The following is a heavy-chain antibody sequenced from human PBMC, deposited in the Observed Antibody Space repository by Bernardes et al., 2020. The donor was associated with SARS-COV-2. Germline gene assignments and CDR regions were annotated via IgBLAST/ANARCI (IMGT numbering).Heavy chain of an antibody. CDR1: GDSISSRSYY. V-gene: IGHV4-39*01. D-gene: IGHD1-26*01. Sequence: SETLSLTCTVSGDSISSRSYYWGWIRQPPGKGLEWIGSIHYSGSTYYNPSLKSRVTISIDTSKNQFSLKLKSVTAADTAMYYCARSGSHYSYYWGLGTLVTVSS. J-gene: IGHJ4*02. CDR3: ARSGSHYSYY. CDR2: IHYSGST.